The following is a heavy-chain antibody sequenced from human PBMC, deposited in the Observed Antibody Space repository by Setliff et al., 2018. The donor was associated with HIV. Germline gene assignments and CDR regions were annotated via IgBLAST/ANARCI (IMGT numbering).Heavy chain of an antibody. V-gene: IGHV1-18*01. CDR2: TSPYSGHK. J-gene: IGHJ4*02. CDR3: ARGDFALGQ. D-gene: IGHD3-3*01. CDR1: GYTFINSG. Sequence: ASVKVSCKASGYTFINSGITWVRQAPGQGLGWMGWTSPYSGHKKYAQNLQGRVTLTTDTSTNTAYMDLRDLRSDDTAVYYCARGDFALGQWGQGTLVTVSS.